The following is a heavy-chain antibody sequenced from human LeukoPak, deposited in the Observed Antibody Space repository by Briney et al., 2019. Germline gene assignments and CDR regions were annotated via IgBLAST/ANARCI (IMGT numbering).Heavy chain of an antibody. V-gene: IGHV4-34*01. Sequence: SETLSLTCAVYGGSFSGYYWSWIRQPPGKGLEWIGEINHSGSTNYNPSLKSRVTISVDTSKNQFSLKLSSVTAADTAVYYCARGRFDPWGQGTLVTVSS. CDR1: GGSFSGYY. J-gene: IGHJ5*02. CDR3: ARGRFDP. CDR2: INHSGST.